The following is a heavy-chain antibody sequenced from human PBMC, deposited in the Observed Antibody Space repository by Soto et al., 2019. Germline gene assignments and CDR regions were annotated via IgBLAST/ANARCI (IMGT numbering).Heavy chain of an antibody. CDR2: INHSGST. CDR1: GSSRGHC. CDR3: AWVQCSGGSCYRRGRYYFAY. D-gene: IGHD2-15*01. J-gene: IGHJ4*01. Sequence: GSSRGHCWSCISQHPGKELEWIGEINHSGSTNYNPSLKSRVTISVDTSKNQLSLKLSSVTAADTAVYYCAWVQCSGGSCYRRGRYYFAYLGNGTLVTVSS. V-gene: IGHV4-34*01.